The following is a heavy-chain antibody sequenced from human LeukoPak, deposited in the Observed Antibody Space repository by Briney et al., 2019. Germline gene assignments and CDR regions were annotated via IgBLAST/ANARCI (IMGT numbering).Heavy chain of an antibody. CDR1: GYTFTDYL. CDR3: ARGHRDSVGWYHVDF. D-gene: IGHD6-19*01. V-gene: IGHV1-2*02. Sequence: GASVKVSCKASGYTFTDYLMHWVRQAPGQGLEWMGWINPNSGGTNSAQKFQGRVTMTRDTSISTAHMELTSLISDDTAVYYCARGHRDSVGWYHVDFWGQGTLVTVSS. J-gene: IGHJ4*02. CDR2: INPNSGGT.